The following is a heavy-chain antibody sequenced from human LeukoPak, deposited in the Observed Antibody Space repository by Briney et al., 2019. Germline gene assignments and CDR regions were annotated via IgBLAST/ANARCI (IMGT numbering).Heavy chain of an antibody. Sequence: GASVKVSCKASGYTFTGYYMHWVRQAPGQGLEWMGWINPNSGGTNYAQKFQGWVTMTRDTSISTAYMELSSLRSEDTAVYYCALEVYGSGSYYRQPFDYWGQGTLVTVSS. CDR1: GYTFTGYY. CDR3: ALEVYGSGSYYRQPFDY. CDR2: INPNSGGT. V-gene: IGHV1-2*04. J-gene: IGHJ4*02. D-gene: IGHD3-10*01.